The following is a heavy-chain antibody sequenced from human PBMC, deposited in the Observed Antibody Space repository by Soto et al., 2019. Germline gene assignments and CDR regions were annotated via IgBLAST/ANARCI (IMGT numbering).Heavy chain of an antibody. CDR2: IDPSDSYT. D-gene: IGHD5-12*01. J-gene: IGHJ6*02. CDR1: GYIFSSYW. V-gene: IGHV5-10-1*01. CDR3: ARRGDGYNYYYGMDV. Sequence: VESLKISCKGSGYIFSSYWISCVREMGVKGLEWMGRIDPSDSYTNYSPSFQGHVTISADKSISTAYLQWSSLKASDTAMYYCARRGDGYNYYYGMDVWGQGTTVTVSS.